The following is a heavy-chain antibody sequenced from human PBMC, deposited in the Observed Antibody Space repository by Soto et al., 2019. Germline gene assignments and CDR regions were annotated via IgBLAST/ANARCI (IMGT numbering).Heavy chain of an antibody. CDR3: GRQVEDYYYYYYMAV. J-gene: IGHJ6*03. V-gene: IGHV4-39*01. Sequence: SETLSLTCTVSGGSISSSSYYWGWIRQPPGKGLEWIGSIYYSGSTYYNPSLKSRVTISVDTSKNQFSLKLSSVTAADTAVYYCGRQVEDYYYYYYMAVWGKGPTVTVPS. CDR1: GGSISSSSYY. D-gene: IGHD2-15*01. CDR2: IYYSGST.